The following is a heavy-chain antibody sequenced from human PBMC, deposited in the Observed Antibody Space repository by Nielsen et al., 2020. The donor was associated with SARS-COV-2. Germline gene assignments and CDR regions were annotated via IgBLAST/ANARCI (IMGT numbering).Heavy chain of an antibody. V-gene: IGHV3-11*06. Sequence: GGSLRLSCAASGFTFSDYYMSWIRQAPGKGLEWVSYISTSGSSTNYADSVKGRFTISRDNSKNTLYLQMNSLRAEDTAVYYCAKAGATVTTDWGQGTLVTVSS. J-gene: IGHJ4*02. D-gene: IGHD4-17*01. CDR3: AKAGATVTTD. CDR2: ISTSGSST. CDR1: GFTFSDYY.